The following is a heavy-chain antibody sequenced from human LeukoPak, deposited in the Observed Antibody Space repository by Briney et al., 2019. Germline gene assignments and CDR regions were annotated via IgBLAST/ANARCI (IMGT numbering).Heavy chain of an antibody. D-gene: IGHD3-9*01. CDR1: GFTFSMYW. Sequence: GGSLRLSCAASGFTFSMYWMSWVRQAPGKGLEWVANIKRDGSEEYYVDSVKGRFTISRDNAKNSLYLQMNSLRAEDTAVYYCVGKDWLLSHDALDIWGQGTMVTVSS. V-gene: IGHV3-7*01. CDR2: IKRDGSEE. CDR3: VGKDWLLSHDALDI. J-gene: IGHJ3*02.